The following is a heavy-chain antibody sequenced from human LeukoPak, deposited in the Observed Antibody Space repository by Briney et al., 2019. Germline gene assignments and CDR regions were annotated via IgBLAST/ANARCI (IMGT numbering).Heavy chain of an antibody. Sequence: GGSLRLSCVASGFTFSTYGMHWVRQAPGKGLEWVALIRHDGSHIYYADSVKGRFTISRDNSKNTLYLQMNSLRAEDTAVYYCARDVYYGSGIHSCFDYWGQGTLVTVSS. V-gene: IGHV3-33*01. J-gene: IGHJ4*02. D-gene: IGHD3-10*01. CDR3: ARDVYYGSGIHSCFDY. CDR1: GFTFSTYG. CDR2: IRHDGSHI.